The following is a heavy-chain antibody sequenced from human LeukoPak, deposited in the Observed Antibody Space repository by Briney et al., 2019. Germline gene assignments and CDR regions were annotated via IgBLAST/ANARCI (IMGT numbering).Heavy chain of an antibody. CDR2: INHSGST. CDR3: ARRGSRITVVRGVIQGFDY. Sequence: SETLSLTCAVYGGSFSGYYWSWIRQPPGKGLEWIGEINHSGSTNYNPSLKGRVTISVDTSKYQFSLKLSSVTAADTAVYYCARRGSRITVVRGVIQGFDYWGQGTLVTVSS. J-gene: IGHJ4*02. V-gene: IGHV4-34*01. CDR1: GGSFSGYY. D-gene: IGHD3-10*01.